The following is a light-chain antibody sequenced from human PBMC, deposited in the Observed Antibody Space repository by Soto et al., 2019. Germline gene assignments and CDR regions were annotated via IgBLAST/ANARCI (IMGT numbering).Light chain of an antibody. V-gene: IGLV2-14*01. CDR3: SSFTNNNTPHVV. Sequence: QSALTQPRSVSGSPGQSVTISCTGTTSDVGGYKYVSWYQQHPGKAPIFLIYGVYNRPSGVSNRFSGSKSGNTASLTISGLQAEDEADYYCSSFTNNNTPHVVFGGGTKVTVL. CDR2: GVY. J-gene: IGLJ2*01. CDR1: TSDVGGYKY.